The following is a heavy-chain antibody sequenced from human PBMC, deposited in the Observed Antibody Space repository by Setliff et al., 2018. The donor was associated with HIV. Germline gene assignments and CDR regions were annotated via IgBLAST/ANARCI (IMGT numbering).Heavy chain of an antibody. V-gene: IGHV1-18*01. CDR3: ARDPAPSSSASYFQH. J-gene: IGHJ1*01. Sequence: ASVKVSCKASGYIFISYGISWVRQAPGQGLEWMGWISAYSGNTNYAQKVQGRVTMTRDTSTSTVYMELSSLRSEDTAVYYCARDPAPSSSASYFQHWGQGTPVTVSS. CDR2: ISAYSGNT. D-gene: IGHD6-6*01. CDR1: GYIFISYG.